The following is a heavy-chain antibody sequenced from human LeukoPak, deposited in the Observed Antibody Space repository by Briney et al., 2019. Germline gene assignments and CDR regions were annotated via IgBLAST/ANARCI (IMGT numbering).Heavy chain of an antibody. Sequence: PGGSLRLSCAASGFTFSSYPMHWVRQAPGRGPEWVAVISYDGSNEYYADSVKGRFTVSRDNSKNTLYLEMNGLRAEDTAVFYCTRELTSGYFDSWGQGTPVTVSS. CDR1: GFTFSSYP. CDR2: ISYDGSNE. V-gene: IGHV3-30-3*01. J-gene: IGHJ4*02. D-gene: IGHD6-6*01. CDR3: TRELTSGYFDS.